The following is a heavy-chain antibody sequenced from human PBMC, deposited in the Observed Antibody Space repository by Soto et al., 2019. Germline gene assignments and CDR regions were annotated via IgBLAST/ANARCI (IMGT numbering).Heavy chain of an antibody. CDR3: AAGLVGATPQIDY. Sequence: SVKVSCKASGFTFTSSAVQWVRQARGQRLEWIGWIVVGSGNTNYAQKFQERVTITRDMSTSTAYMELSSLRSEDTAVYYCAAGLVGATPQIDYWGQGTLVTVSS. J-gene: IGHJ4*02. CDR2: IVVGSGNT. CDR1: GFTFTSSA. D-gene: IGHD1-26*01. V-gene: IGHV1-58*01.